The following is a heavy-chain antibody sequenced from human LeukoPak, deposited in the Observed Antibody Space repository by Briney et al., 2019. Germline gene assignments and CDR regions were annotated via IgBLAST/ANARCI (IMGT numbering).Heavy chain of an antibody. D-gene: IGHD5-12*01. Sequence: GGTLRLSCAASGFTFGSYGMHWVRPAPGKGRWWAAVISYDGRSKYYADSVRGRFTISRDDSKNTVYLQMNRLRGEDTAVYYCAKGGVATVDYFDCWGQGTLVTVSS. J-gene: IGHJ4*02. CDR1: GFTFGSYG. CDR3: AKGGVATVDYFDC. CDR2: ISYDGRSK. V-gene: IGHV3-30*18.